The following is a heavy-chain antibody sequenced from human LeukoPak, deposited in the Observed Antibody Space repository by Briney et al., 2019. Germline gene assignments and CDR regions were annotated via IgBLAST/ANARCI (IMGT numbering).Heavy chain of an antibody. Sequence: PGGSLRLSCAASGFTFSSYWMSWAREAPGKGLEWGADIKQDGSEKYYVDSVKGRFNISRDNAKNSLYLQMNSLRAEDTAVYYCAREFTMVRGINDYYYMDVWGKGTTVTVSS. CDR3: AREFTMVRGINDYYYMDV. V-gene: IGHV3-7*01. CDR2: IKQDGSEK. J-gene: IGHJ6*03. D-gene: IGHD3-10*01. CDR1: GFTFSSYW.